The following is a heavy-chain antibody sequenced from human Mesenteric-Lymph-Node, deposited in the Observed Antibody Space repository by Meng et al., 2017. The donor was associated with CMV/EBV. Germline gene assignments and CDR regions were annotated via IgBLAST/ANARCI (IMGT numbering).Heavy chain of an antibody. CDR1: GFPFTNYW. V-gene: IGHV3-74*01. CDR2: INSDGSST. J-gene: IGHJ6*02. D-gene: IGHD3-3*01. CDR3: ARGEWLLSANVETYYYYGMDV. Sequence: GGSLRLSCAASGFPFTNYWMHWVRQGPGKGLVWVSRINSDGSSTNYADFVKGRFTISRDNAKNTLFLQMNSLRAEDTAVYYCARGEWLLSANVETYYYYGMDVWGQGTTVTVSS.